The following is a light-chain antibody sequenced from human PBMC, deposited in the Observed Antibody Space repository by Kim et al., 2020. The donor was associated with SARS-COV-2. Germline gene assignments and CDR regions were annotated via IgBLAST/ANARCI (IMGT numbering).Light chain of an antibody. CDR1: QSVSSSY. CDR3: QQYGSSPMYT. CDR2: GAS. V-gene: IGKV3-20*01. Sequence: PGERATRSCRASQSVSSSYLAWYQQKPGQAPRLLIYGASSRATGIPDRFSGSGSGTDFTLTISRLEPEEFAVYYCQQYGSSPMYTFGQGTKLEIK. J-gene: IGKJ2*01.